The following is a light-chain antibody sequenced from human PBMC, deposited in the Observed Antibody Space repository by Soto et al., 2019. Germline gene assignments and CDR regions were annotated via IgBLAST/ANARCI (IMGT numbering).Light chain of an antibody. CDR3: QQSITTLLT. CDR2: GAS. CDR1: QSISGY. V-gene: IGKV1-39*01. Sequence: DIQMTQSPSSLSASVGDRVTITCRASQSISGYLNWYQHKAGKAPKVLISGASTLHNGVPSRFSGRGAGTDFTLTISSLQPEDVATYYCQQSITTLLTFGGGTRVEI. J-gene: IGKJ4*01.